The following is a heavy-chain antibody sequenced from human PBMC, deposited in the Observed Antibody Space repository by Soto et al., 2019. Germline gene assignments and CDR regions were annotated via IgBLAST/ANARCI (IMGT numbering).Heavy chain of an antibody. CDR2: MYNTGST. V-gene: IGHV4-59*01. CDR3: ARDLWGYCGTDCYPLDV. D-gene: IGHD2-21*02. CDR1: GGTISRYY. J-gene: IGHJ6*02. Sequence: QVRLQEPGPGLVKPSETLSLTCTVSGGTISRYYWSWIRQPPGKGLEWIGYMYNTGSTVYNPSFKSRVTISVDTSKNQFALKLNSVTAADTAVYYCARDLWGYCGTDCYPLDVWGQGTTVTVSS.